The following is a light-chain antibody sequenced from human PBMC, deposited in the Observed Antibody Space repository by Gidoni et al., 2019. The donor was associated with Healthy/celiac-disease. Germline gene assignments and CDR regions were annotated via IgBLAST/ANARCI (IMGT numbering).Light chain of an antibody. J-gene: IGKJ2*01. V-gene: IGKV3-20*01. CDR3: QQYGSSPYT. CDR1: QSVSSSY. CDR2: GAS. Sequence: VLTPSPGTLSLSPGERATLSCRASQSVSSSYLAWYQKKPGQAPRLLTYGASSRATGLADRFSGRGSGTDFTLTSSRLEPEDFAVYYCQQYGSSPYTFGEGTKLEIK.